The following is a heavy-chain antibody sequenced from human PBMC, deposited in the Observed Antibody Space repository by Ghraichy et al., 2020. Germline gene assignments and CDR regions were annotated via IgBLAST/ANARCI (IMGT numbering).Heavy chain of an antibody. CDR2: ISYDGSNT. V-gene: IGHV3-30*04. J-gene: IGHJ4*02. Sequence: GGSLRLSCVVSGFTFSNYAMHWVRQAPGKGLEWVAFISYDGSNTYYADSVKGRFTASRDNSKNTLYLQMNSLRTEDTAVYYCARGHTYSGYYDYWGLGTLVTVSS. CDR3: ARGHTYSGYYDY. D-gene: IGHD5-12*01. CDR1: GFTFSNYA.